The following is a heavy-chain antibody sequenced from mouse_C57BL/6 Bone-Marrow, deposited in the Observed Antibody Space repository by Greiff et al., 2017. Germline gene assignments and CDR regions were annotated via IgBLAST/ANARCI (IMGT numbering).Heavy chain of an antibody. D-gene: IGHD1-1*01. CDR1: GYTFTSYW. CDR2: IDPNGGGT. CDR3: ERCDYGSSHWYFDV. V-gene: IGHV1-72*01. Sequence: QVQLQQPGAELVKPGASVKLSCKASGYTFTSYWMHWVKQRPGRGLEWIGRIDPNGGGTKYNEKFKSKATLTVDKPSSSAYMQLSSLTSEASAVCDCERCDYGSSHWYFDVWGKGTTVTVSS. J-gene: IGHJ1*03.